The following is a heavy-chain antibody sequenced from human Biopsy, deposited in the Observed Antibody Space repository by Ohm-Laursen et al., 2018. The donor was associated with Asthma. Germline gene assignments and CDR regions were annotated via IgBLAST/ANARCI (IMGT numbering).Heavy chain of an antibody. Sequence: SVKVSCKASGYTFINYAIHWVRQAPGHSLEWMGWINAANGNTKYSQKFQGRLTISRDTSASTAYMDLSSLRSEDTAVYNCARTYFDFLTGQVHDAFAMWGQGTMVTVSS. J-gene: IGHJ3*02. CDR3: ARTYFDFLTGQVHDAFAM. V-gene: IGHV1-3*01. D-gene: IGHD3-9*01. CDR2: INAANGNT. CDR1: GYTFINYA.